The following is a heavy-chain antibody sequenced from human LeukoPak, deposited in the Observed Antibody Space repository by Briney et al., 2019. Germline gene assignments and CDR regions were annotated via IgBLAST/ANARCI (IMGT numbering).Heavy chain of an antibody. CDR3: AKEWGVDYGLRY. CDR2: IYHSGST. D-gene: IGHD4-17*01. J-gene: IGHJ4*02. Sequence: SETLSLTCAVYGGSFSGYYWSWIRQPPGKGLEWIGEIYHSGSTNYNPSLKSRVTISVDKSKNQFSLKLSSVTAADTAVYYCAKEWGVDYGLRYWGQGTLVTVSS. CDR1: GGSFSGYY. V-gene: IGHV4-34*01.